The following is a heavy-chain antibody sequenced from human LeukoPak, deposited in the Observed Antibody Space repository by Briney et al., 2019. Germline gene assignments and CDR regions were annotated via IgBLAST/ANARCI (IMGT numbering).Heavy chain of an antibody. Sequence: ASVTVSCKASGYTFTGYYMHWVRQAPGQGLEWMGWINPNSGGTNYAQKFQGRVTMTRDTSISTAYMELSRLRSDDTAVYYCARAVVVAIRRRRAGSDAFDIWGQGTMVTVSS. CDR2: INPNSGGT. CDR1: GYTFTGYY. J-gene: IGHJ3*02. D-gene: IGHD3-22*01. V-gene: IGHV1-2*02. CDR3: ARAVVVAIRRRRAGSDAFDI.